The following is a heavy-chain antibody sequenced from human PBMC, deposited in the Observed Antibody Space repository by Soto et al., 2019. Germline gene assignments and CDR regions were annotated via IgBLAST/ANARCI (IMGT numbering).Heavy chain of an antibody. CDR1: GLTVSSNF. D-gene: IGHD1-1*01. V-gene: IGHV3-66*01. Sequence: GGSLRLSCSASGLTVSSNFMSWVRQAPGKGLEWVSVIYSGGYTYYADSVKGRFTISRDNSKNTLFLQMNSLRAEDSAVYYCEKADYSYNWAPGAYWGQGTLVTVSS. J-gene: IGHJ4*02. CDR2: IYSGGYT. CDR3: EKADYSYNWAPGAY.